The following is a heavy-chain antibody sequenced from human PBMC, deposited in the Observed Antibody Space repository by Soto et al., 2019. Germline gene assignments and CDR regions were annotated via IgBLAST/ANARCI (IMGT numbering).Heavy chain of an antibody. CDR3: ARQLERRVGAASH. V-gene: IGHV3-11*01. J-gene: IGHJ4*02. CDR2: ISPSGDVA. D-gene: IGHD1-26*01. Sequence: QVQLAESGGGFVKSGGSLTLSCSTSGFFFTDYFMSCIRQAPGKGLEWVSYISPSGDVAHYADSVKGRFTISRDNTKNSLFLQMSSLRDDATAVYYCARQLERRVGAASHWGQGTRVSVSS. CDR1: GFFFTDYF.